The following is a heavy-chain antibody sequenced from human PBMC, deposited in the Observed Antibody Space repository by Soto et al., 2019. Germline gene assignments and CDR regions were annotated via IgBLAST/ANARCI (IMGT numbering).Heavy chain of an antibody. CDR1: GGTFSTHA. D-gene: IGHD2-15*01. J-gene: IGHJ4*03. Sequence: SVKVSCNASGGTFSTHAIIWVRQAPGHGLEWMGVIIPISGTTYYKHKFQGRVTITADEPTSTAFLELSSLNSYDTAVFFCARVYCSGGNCYSGMYXWGQGTLFTVSX. CDR3: ARVYCSGGNCYSGMYX. CDR2: IIPISGTT. V-gene: IGHV1-69*13.